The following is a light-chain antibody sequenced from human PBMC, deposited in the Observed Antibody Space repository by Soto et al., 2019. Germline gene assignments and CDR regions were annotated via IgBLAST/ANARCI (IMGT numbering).Light chain of an antibody. CDR2: EVS. CDR1: SSGVGGYHC. CDR3: RSSASSRSQV. J-gene: IGLJ2*01. V-gene: IGLV2-14*01. Sequence: HSLLTQPASVPGAPEQSITISCTGTSSGVGGYHCVSWYQHHPGKVPKPMIYEVSNRPSGVSNRCAGSKSGNTASLTISGLHAEDEADYSCRSSASSRSQVFGRGTKLTVL.